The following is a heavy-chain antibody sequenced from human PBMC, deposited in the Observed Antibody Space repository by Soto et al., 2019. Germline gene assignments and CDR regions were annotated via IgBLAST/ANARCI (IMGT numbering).Heavy chain of an antibody. Sequence: SETLSLTCAVSNYSSTSGSYWAWIRQPPEKGLEWIGYIYHTGTTYYNPSLKSRVTISIDMSKNQFSLKVTSVTAADTAVYYCERRRLAGYFDYWGQGILVTVSS. V-gene: IGHV4-38-2*01. CDR2: IYHTGTT. J-gene: IGHJ4*02. CDR3: ERRRLAGYFDY. CDR1: NYSSTSGSY. D-gene: IGHD6-19*01.